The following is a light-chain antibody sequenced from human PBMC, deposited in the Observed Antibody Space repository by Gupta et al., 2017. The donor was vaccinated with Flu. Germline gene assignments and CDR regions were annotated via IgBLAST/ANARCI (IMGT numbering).Light chain of an antibody. V-gene: IGLV3-21*02. Sequence: SFVVTLPPAVAVAPGQTTRITCGGENIGSKMVHWYQQKPGQAPVLVVYDDTHRPSGIPERVSGSNSGNTATLTISRVEAGDEADYYCHVWDSSDNHGVFAGGTKLTVL. J-gene: IGLJ3*02. CDR3: HVWDSSDNHGV. CDR1: NIGSKM. CDR2: DDT.